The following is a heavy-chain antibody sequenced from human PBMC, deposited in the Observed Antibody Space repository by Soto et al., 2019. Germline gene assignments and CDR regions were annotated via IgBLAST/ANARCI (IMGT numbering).Heavy chain of an antibody. D-gene: IGHD6-13*01. Sequence: GWSLRLSCAASGFTFSSYGMHWVRQAPGKGLEWVAFISYDGSNKYYADSVKGRFTISRDNSKNTLYLQMNSLRAEDTAVYYCAKAGSISWSTHAEYFQHWGQGTLVTVSS. CDR1: GFTFSSYG. J-gene: IGHJ1*01. V-gene: IGHV3-30*18. CDR3: AKAGSISWSTHAEYFQH. CDR2: ISYDGSNK.